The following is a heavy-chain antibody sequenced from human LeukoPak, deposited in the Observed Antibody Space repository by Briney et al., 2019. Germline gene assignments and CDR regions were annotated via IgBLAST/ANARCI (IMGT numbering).Heavy chain of an antibody. V-gene: IGHV4-39*02. CDR3: AKDQGDILTGWGAFDI. CDR2: IYYSGNT. D-gene: IGHD3-9*01. Sequence: PSETLSLTCTVSGVSISSSNSYWGWIRQPPGKGLEWIGSIYYSGNTYYNASLKSQVSISIDTSKNQFSLRLTSVTAADTAVYYCAKDQGDILTGWGAFDIWGQGTMVTVSS. J-gene: IGHJ3*02. CDR1: GVSISSSNSY.